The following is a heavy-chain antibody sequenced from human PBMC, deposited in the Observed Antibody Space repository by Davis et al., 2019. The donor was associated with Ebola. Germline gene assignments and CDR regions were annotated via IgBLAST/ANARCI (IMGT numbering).Heavy chain of an antibody. D-gene: IGHD6-6*01. CDR1: GFTFSSYS. CDR3: TRDPTGGRPEY. J-gene: IGHJ4*02. Sequence: GESLKISCAASGFTFSSYSMNWVRQAPGKGLEWVSSISSSSSYIYYADSVKGRFTVSRDNAKNTLYLQMNSLRADDTAVYYCTRDPTGGRPEYWGQGTLVTVSS. CDR2: ISSSSSYI. V-gene: IGHV3-21*01.